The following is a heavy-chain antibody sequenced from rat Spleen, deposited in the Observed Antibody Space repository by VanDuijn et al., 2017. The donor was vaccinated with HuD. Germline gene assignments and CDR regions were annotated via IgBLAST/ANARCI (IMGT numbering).Heavy chain of an antibody. D-gene: IGHD4-3*01. CDR1: GFAFSDHY. CDR3: TRHGRGGTTYYYVMDA. V-gene: IGHV5-29*01. Sequence: EVQLVESDGGLVQPGRSLKLSCAASGFAFSDHYVAWVRQGPTKGLEWVATINYDGRSTFYRDSVRDRFTNSRDNGKNILYLQIYSLKSEDTATYYCTRHGRGGTTYYYVMDAWGQGASVTVSS. CDR2: INYDGRST. J-gene: IGHJ4*01.